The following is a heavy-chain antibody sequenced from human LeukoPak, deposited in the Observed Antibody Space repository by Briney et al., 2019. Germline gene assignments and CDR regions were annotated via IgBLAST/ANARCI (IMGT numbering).Heavy chain of an antibody. D-gene: IGHD6-13*01. Sequence: GGSLRLSWAASGFTFSTYSMNWVRQAPGKGLEWVSYISSSSYTKYYADSVKGRFTISRDNAKNSLYLQMNSLRDEDTAVYYCARDDGTWYGVDFWGQGTLVTVSS. J-gene: IGHJ4*02. V-gene: IGHV3-48*02. CDR3: ARDDGTWYGVDF. CDR1: GFTFSTYS. CDR2: ISSSSYTK.